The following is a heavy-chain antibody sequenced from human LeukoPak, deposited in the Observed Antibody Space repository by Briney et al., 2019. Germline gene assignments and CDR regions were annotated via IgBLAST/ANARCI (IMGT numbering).Heavy chain of an antibody. D-gene: IGHD1-26*01. CDR2: IRTNPNNYAT. CDR1: GFTFSGST. CDR3: IRSAVSGSYSGLDV. J-gene: IGHJ6*02. Sequence: GGSLRLSCAASGFTFSGSTIHWVRQASGKGLEWVGRIRTNPNNYATAYGTSVKGRFTLSSDDSRNTAYLQMNSLKTEDTAVYYCIRSAVSGSYSGLDVWGQGTTVTVSS. V-gene: IGHV3-73*01.